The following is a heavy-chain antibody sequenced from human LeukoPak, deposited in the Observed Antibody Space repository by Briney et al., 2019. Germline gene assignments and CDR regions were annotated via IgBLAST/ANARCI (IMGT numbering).Heavy chain of an antibody. CDR1: GFDFSRYN. CDR2: ISSNSGYI. V-gene: IGHV3-21*01. CDR3: ARDLIFALAPPV. Sequence: PGGSLRLSCVASGFDFSRYNILWVRQAPGKGLEWVSSISSNSGYIYYADSVKGRLTVSRDNAKKSVILHMNSLRVDDTAVYYCARDLIFALAPPVWGQGTTVLVSS. J-gene: IGHJ6*02. D-gene: IGHD3-3*01.